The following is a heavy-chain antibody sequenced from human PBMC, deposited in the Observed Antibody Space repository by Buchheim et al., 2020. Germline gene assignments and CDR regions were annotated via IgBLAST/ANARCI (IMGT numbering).Heavy chain of an antibody. J-gene: IGHJ2*01. Sequence: QVQLVESGGGVVQPGRSLRLSCAASGFTFSTYAMHWVRQAPGKGLEWVAVISYDGSNKYYADSVKGRFTISRDNSQNTLYLQMNSLRAEDTAVYYCARVSLVFGVVERYFDLWRRGTL. D-gene: IGHD3-3*01. CDR3: ARVSLVFGVVERYFDL. CDR1: GFTFSTYA. CDR2: ISYDGSNK. V-gene: IGHV3-30-3*01.